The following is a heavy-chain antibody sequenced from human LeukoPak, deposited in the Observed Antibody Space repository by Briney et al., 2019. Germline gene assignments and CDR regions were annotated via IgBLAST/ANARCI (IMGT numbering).Heavy chain of an antibody. CDR1: GGSISGHY. CDR3: ARAARPGSWFDP. D-gene: IGHD6-6*01. V-gene: IGHV4-59*11. CDR2: IYYAGNT. Sequence: SETLSLTCTVSGGSISGHYWSWIRQPPGKGLEWIGYIYYAGNTIYNPSLNSRVTISVDTSKNQFSLKLSSVTAADTAVYYCARAARPGSWFDPWGQGTLVTVSS. J-gene: IGHJ5*02.